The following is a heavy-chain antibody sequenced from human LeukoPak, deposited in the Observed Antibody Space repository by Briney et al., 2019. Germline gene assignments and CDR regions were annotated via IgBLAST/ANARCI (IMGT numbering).Heavy chain of an antibody. Sequence: SVKVSCKTSVYTFTDKVISWVRQAPGQVLELMGWISAYNGNTNYAQKLQGRVTMTTDTSTSTAYMELRSLRSDDTAVYYCARDLGGGVSTYWGQGTLVTVSS. CDR1: VYTFTDKV. CDR3: ARDLGGGVSTY. D-gene: IGHD3-16*01. V-gene: IGHV1-18*01. J-gene: IGHJ4*02. CDR2: ISAYNGNT.